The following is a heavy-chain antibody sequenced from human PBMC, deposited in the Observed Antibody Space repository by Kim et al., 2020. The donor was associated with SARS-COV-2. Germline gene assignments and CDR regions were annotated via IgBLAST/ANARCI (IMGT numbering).Heavy chain of an antibody. CDR2: AT. V-gene: IGHV3-73*01. Sequence: ATAYAASVKGRFTISRDDSKNTAYLQMNSLKTEDTAVYYCRGLPDGRLDYWGQGTLVTVSS. CDR3: RGLPDGRLDY. D-gene: IGHD1-26*01. J-gene: IGHJ4*02.